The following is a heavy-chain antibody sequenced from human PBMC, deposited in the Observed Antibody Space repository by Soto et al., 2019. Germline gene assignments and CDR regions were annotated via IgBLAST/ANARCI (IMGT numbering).Heavy chain of an antibody. CDR2: LIPILGLA. J-gene: IGHJ4*02. Sequence: QVQLVQSGAEVRKPGSSVKVSCQASGGTFSNSTVTWVRPAPGQGLEWMGRLIPILGLANYAQKFRGRLTITADKSTTTAYMELRSLRSEDTAIYYCARFKLGDDYWGQGTLVTVSS. CDR1: GGTFSNST. V-gene: IGHV1-69*02. D-gene: IGHD5-12*01. CDR3: ARFKLGDDY.